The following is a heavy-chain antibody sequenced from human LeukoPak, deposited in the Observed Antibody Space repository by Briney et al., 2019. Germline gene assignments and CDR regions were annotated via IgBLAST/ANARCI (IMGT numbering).Heavy chain of an antibody. CDR3: AKADGDFDWLLLSTYYYYYGMDV. J-gene: IGHJ6*02. V-gene: IGHV3-23*01. Sequence: ETLSLTCTVSGGSMSGYYWTWIRQAPGKGLEWVSAIRGGDGSSYYTDSVKGRFTISRDNSKNTLYLQRNSLRAEDTAVYYCAKADGDFDWLLLSTYYYYYGMDVWGQGTTVTVSS. CDR1: GGSMSGYY. D-gene: IGHD3-9*01. CDR2: IRGGDGSS.